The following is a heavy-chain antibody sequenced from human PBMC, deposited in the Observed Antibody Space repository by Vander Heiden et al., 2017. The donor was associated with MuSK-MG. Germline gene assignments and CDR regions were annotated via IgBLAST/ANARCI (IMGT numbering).Heavy chain of an antibody. CDR2: IYYSGGT. D-gene: IGHD6-19*01. J-gene: IGHJ3*02. Sequence: QVQLQESGPGLVKPSETLSLTCTVSGGSISSYYWSWIRQPPGKGLEWIGYIYYSGGTNYNPSLKSRVTISVDTSKNQFSLKLSSVTAADTAVYYCARGTASGYSSGWYSVDAFDIWGQGTMVTVSS. CDR3: ARGTASGYSSGWYSVDAFDI. V-gene: IGHV4-59*01. CDR1: GGSISSYY.